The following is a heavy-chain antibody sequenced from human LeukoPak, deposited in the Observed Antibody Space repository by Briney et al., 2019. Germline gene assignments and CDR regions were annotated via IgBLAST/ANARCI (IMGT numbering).Heavy chain of an antibody. CDR2: ISSSSGYI. D-gene: IGHD4-17*01. CDR1: GFTFSSYT. J-gene: IGHJ4*02. V-gene: IGHV3-21*01. CDR3: ARDSHYGDFDY. Sequence: GGSLRLSCAASGFTFSSYTMNWVRQAPGKGLEWVSSISSSSGYIYYADSVKGRFTISRDNAKNSLYLQMNSLRAEDTAVYNCARDSHYGDFDYWGQGTLVTVSS.